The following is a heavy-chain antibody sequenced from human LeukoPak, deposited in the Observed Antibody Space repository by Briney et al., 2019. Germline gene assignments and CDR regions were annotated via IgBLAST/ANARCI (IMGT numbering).Heavy chain of an antibody. J-gene: IGHJ5*02. Sequence: PSETLSLTCTVSGGSISSYYWSWIRQPAGKGLEWIGRIYTSGSTDYNPSLKSRVTMSVDTSKNQFSLKLSSVTAADTAVYYCARDIAAAASNWFDPWGQGTLVTVSS. CDR1: GGSISSYY. D-gene: IGHD6-13*01. CDR2: IYTSGST. CDR3: ARDIAAAASNWFDP. V-gene: IGHV4-4*07.